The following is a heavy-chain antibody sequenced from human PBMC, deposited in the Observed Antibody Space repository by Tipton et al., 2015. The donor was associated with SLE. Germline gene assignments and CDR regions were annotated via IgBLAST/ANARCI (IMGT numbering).Heavy chain of an antibody. D-gene: IGHD4-17*01. CDR3: ARSTTTMNLPRFDF. V-gene: IGHV4-59*01. CDR1: NGSISSYY. Sequence: TLSLTCTVSNGSISSYYRSWIRQPPGKGLEWLGYISYGNTKYNPSLRSRLTISVDTSKNQFSLRLSSVTAADTAVYFCARSTTTMNLPRFDFWGLGTLVTVSS. CDR2: ISYGNT. J-gene: IGHJ4*02.